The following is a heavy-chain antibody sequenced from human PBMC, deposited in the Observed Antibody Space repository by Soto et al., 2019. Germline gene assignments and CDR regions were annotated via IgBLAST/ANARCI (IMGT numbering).Heavy chain of an antibody. J-gene: IGHJ5*02. CDR2: INHSGGT. CDR1: GGSFSGYF. Sequence: SETLSLTCAVYGGSFSGYFWTWIRQPPGKGLEWIGQINHSGGTNYNPSLKSRVSISIDTSKNQFSLNLNSVSVADTAVYYCARRLVNRPVDPWGQGTLVTV. CDR3: ARRLVNRPVDP. V-gene: IGHV4-34*01. D-gene: IGHD2-15*01.